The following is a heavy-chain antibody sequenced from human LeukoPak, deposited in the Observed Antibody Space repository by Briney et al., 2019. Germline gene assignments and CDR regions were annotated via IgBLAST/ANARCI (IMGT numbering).Heavy chain of an antibody. CDR2: ISSSSSYI. CDR3: ARDRTSPSASVRAFDI. CDR1: GFTFSSYS. J-gene: IGHJ3*02. Sequence: GGSLRLSCAASGFTFSSYSMNWVRQAPGKGLEWVSSISSSSSYIYYADSVKGRFTISRDNAKNSLYLQMDSLRAEDTAVYYCARDRTSPSASVRAFDIWGQGTLVTVSS. V-gene: IGHV3-21*01. D-gene: IGHD3-10*01.